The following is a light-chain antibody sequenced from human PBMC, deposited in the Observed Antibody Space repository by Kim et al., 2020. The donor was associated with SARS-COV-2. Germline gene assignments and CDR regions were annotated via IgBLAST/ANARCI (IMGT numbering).Light chain of an antibody. CDR3: NSYAGSYNWV. J-gene: IGLJ3*02. Sequence: GQSVTISCTGTSSDVGRYNYVSWYQQHPGKAPKLLVYEVSKRPSGVPDRFSGSKSDNTASLTVSGLQAEDEADYYCNSYAGSYNWVFGGGTQLTVL. V-gene: IGLV2-8*01. CDR1: SSDVGRYNY. CDR2: EVS.